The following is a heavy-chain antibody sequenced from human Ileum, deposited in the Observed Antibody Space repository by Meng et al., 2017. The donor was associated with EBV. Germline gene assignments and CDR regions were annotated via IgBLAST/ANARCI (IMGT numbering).Heavy chain of an antibody. CDR2: IYHSGST. J-gene: IGHJ4*02. CDR3: ARVGQWLPIDY. CDR1: GGSISSSNW. V-gene: IGHV4-4*02. Sequence: VRLQGWGAGLVKPLGHLSLTCAVSGGSISSSNWWSWVRQPPGKGLEWIGEIYHSGSTNYNPSHKSRVTISVDKSKNQFSLNLSSVTAADTAVYYCARVGQWLPIDYWGQGTLVTVSS. D-gene: IGHD6-19*01.